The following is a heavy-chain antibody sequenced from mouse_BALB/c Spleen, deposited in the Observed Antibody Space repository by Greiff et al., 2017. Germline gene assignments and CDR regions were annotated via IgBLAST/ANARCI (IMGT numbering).Heavy chain of an antibody. CDR2: IWSGGST. Sequence: VQLQHSGPGLVPPSQSLSITCTVPGFSLNRYGVHWVRQSPGLGLDWLGVIWSGGSTDYNAAFISILSINKDNSKSQVFFKMNSLQADDTAIYYCARNWDYYGSSPWFAYWSQGTLVTVSA. D-gene: IGHD1-1*01. J-gene: IGHJ3*01. V-gene: IGHV2-4-1*01. CDR1: GFSLNRYG. CDR3: ARNWDYYGSSPWFAY.